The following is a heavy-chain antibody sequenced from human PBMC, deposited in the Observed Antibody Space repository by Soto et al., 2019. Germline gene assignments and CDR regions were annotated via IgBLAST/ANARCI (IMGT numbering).Heavy chain of an antibody. D-gene: IGHD3-3*01. Sequence: SVKVSCKASGGTFSSYTISWGRQAPGQGLEWMGRIIPILGIANYAQKFQGRVTITADKSTSTAYMELSSLRSEDTAVYYCARDNTIFGVVWFDPWGQGTLVTVSS. CDR3: ARDNTIFGVVWFDP. V-gene: IGHV1-69*04. CDR2: IIPILGIA. J-gene: IGHJ5*02. CDR1: GGTFSSYT.